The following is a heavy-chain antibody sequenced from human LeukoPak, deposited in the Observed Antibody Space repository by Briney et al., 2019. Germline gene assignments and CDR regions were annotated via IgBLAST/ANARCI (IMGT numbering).Heavy chain of an antibody. CDR2: ISGRSSTI. D-gene: IGHD1-26*01. CDR3: ARDRLKSGSYYFDY. J-gene: IGHJ4*02. Sequence: GGSLRLSCAASAFTFSDYSMNWVRQAPGKGLEWVSYISGRSSTIYYADSVKGRFTISRDNAKSSMYLQMNSLRAEDTAVYYCARDRLKSGSYYFDYWGQGTLVSVSS. CDR1: AFTFSDYS. V-gene: IGHV3-48*01.